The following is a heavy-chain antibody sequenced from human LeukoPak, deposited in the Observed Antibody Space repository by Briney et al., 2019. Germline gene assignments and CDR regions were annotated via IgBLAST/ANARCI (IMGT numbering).Heavy chain of an antibody. J-gene: IGHJ6*02. CDR3: ARGGTSYYYYYGMDV. CDR2: ISGSSSYI. CDR1: GFTFSSYS. Sequence: PGGSLRLSCAASGFTFSSYSMNWVRQAPGKGLEWVSSISGSSSYIYYADSVKGRFTISRDNAKNSLYLQMNSLRAEDTAVYYCARGGTSYYYYYGMDVWGQGTTVTVSS. V-gene: IGHV3-21*01.